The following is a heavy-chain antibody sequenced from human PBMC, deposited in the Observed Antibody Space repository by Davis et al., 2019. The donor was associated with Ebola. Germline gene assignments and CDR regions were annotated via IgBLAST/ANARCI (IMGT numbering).Heavy chain of an antibody. CDR2: INPSGGST. V-gene: IGHV1-46*01. CDR1: GNTFTSDY. D-gene: IGHD3-22*01. CDR3: ASGTLRLFLSY. Sequence: ASVKVSCKASGNTFTSDYMHWVRQAPGQGLEWMGIINPSGGSTSYAQKFQDRVTMTRDTSTSTVYMELSSLRSEDTAVYYCASGTLRLFLSYWGQGTLVTVSS. J-gene: IGHJ4*02.